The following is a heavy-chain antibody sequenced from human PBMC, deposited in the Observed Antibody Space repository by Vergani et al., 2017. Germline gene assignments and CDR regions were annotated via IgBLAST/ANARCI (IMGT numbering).Heavy chain of an antibody. CDR1: GYTFTSYY. V-gene: IGHV1-46*01. CDR2: INPSGGST. CDR3: ARRSSSSLGYYYMDV. D-gene: IGHD6-6*01. J-gene: IGHJ6*03. Sequence: QVQLVQSGAEVKKPGASVKVSCKASGYTFTSYYMHWVRQAPGQGLEWMGIINPSGGSTSYAQKFQGRVTMTRDTSTSTVYMELSSLRSEDTAVYYCARRSSSSLGYYYMDVWGKGTTVTVSS.